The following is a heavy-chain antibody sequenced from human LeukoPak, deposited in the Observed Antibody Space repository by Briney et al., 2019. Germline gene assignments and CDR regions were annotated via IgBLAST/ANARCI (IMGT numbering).Heavy chain of an antibody. CDR3: ARDSSVEMATIGIDGMDV. V-gene: IGHV3-11*06. D-gene: IGHD5-24*01. Sequence: GGSLRLSCAASGFTFSDYYMSWIRQAPGKGREWVSYISSSNSYTNYADSVKGRFTISGDNAKNPLYLQMNSLRAEDTAVYYCARDSSVEMATIGIDGMDVWGQGTTVTVSS. CDR2: ISSSNSYT. CDR1: GFTFSDYY. J-gene: IGHJ6*02.